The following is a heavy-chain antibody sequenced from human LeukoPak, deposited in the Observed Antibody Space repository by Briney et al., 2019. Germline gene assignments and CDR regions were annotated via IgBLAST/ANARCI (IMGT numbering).Heavy chain of an antibody. V-gene: IGHV4-39*01. Sequence: PSETLSLTCTVSGGSISSSSYYWGWIRQPPGKGLEWIGSIYYSGSTYYNPSLKSRVTISVDTSKNQFSLKLSSVTAADTAVYYCARRGIAAAEGFDYWGQGTLVTVSS. CDR1: GGSISSSSYY. J-gene: IGHJ4*02. CDR3: ARRGIAAAEGFDY. CDR2: IYYSGST. D-gene: IGHD6-13*01.